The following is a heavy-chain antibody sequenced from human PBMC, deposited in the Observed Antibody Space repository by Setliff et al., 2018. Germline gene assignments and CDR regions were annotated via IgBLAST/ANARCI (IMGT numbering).Heavy chain of an antibody. Sequence: ASVKVSCKASGYTFTGYYMHWVRQAPGQGLEWMGRINPNSGGTNYAQKFQGRVTMTRDTSISTAYMELSRLRSDDTAVYYCARDHYDYYDSRQAFDIWGQGTMVTVSS. CDR3: ARDHYDYYDSRQAFDI. CDR1: GYTFTGYY. J-gene: IGHJ3*02. V-gene: IGHV1-2*06. CDR2: INPNSGGT. D-gene: IGHD3-22*01.